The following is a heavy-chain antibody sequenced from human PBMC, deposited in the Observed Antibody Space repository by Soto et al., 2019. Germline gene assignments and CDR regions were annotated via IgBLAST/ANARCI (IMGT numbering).Heavy chain of an antibody. Sequence: QLQLQESGPGLVRPSETLSLTCTVSGASIGRNSYYWGWIRQPPGKGLEWIGTIHYSGTTYSNPSLKSRLTISADTSKHQFSLTLTSVTATDTALYYCAAGHAATIDYWGQGTLVTVSS. CDR3: AAGHAATIDY. CDR1: GASIGRNSYY. J-gene: IGHJ4*02. V-gene: IGHV4-39*01. CDR2: IHYSGTT. D-gene: IGHD2-15*01.